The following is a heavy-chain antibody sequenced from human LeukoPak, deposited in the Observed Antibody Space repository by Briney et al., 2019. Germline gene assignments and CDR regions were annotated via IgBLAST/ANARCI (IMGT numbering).Heavy chain of an antibody. CDR2: ISPTGSTT. Sequence: GGSLRLSCTASGFSFSGHWMHWARQLPGKGLVWVSRISPTGSTTSYADSVKGRFTVSRDNAKNTLYLQVNNLRAEDTAVYYCARGPNGNWSGLDFWGQGTLLTVSS. J-gene: IGHJ4*02. CDR3: ARGPNGNWSGLDF. CDR1: GFSFSGHW. V-gene: IGHV3-74*01. D-gene: IGHD1-1*01.